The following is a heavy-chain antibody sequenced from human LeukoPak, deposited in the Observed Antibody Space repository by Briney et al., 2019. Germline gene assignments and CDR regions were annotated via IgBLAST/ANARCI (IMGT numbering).Heavy chain of an antibody. CDR3: AKKGSTWHFAY. V-gene: IGHV3-23*01. D-gene: IGHD6-13*01. CDR1: GFTFSSDA. J-gene: IGHJ4*02. Sequence: PGGSLRLSCAASGFTFSSDAMIWVRQAPGKGLGWVSAISGSGDNTFYADSVKGRFTISRDNSKNTLYPQMHTLRAEDTAVYYCAKKGSTWHFAYWGQGTLVTVSS. CDR2: ISGSGDNT.